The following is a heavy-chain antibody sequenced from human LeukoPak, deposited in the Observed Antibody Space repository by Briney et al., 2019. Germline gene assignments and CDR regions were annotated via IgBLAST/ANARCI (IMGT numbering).Heavy chain of an antibody. CDR2: VSNSGDTT. J-gene: IGHJ4*02. CDR3: ANIGSSTFGSTGF. V-gene: IGHV3-23*01. CDR1: GFTFSAYG. Sequence: AGGSLRLTCVASGFTFSAYGMIWVRQAPGKGPEWVSLVSNSGDTTNYADSVKGRFPISRDNSKNTLYLQMDSLRAEDTAAYYCANIGSSTFGSTGFWGQGTLVTVSS. D-gene: IGHD3-16*01.